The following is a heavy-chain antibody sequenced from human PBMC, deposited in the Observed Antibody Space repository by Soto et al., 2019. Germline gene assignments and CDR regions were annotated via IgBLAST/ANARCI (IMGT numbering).Heavy chain of an antibody. Sequence: SETLSLTCNVSGGSISSSRSYWALIRQPPGKGLEWIANIFYSGSTYYNPSLASRATVSVDTSKNQFSLHLNSVTPEDTAVYYCAGTSSLQWYYMDVWDKGTTVTVSS. CDR1: GGSISSSRSY. CDR2: IFYSGST. V-gene: IGHV4-39*01. CDR3: AGTSSLQWYYMDV. J-gene: IGHJ6*03. D-gene: IGHD1-7*01.